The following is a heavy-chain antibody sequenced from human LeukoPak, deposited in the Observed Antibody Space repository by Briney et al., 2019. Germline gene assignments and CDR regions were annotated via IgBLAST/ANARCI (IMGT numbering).Heavy chain of an antibody. D-gene: IGHD3-10*01. Sequence: SETLSLTCAVYGGSFSGYYWSWIRQHPGKGREWLGEINHGGNSNYSPSLKSRVTISVDTSKNQFSLKLSSVTAADTAVYYCASPRLRMVRGVMFDPWGQGTLVTVSS. V-gene: IGHV4-34*01. CDR2: INHGGNS. CDR1: GGSFSGYY. CDR3: ASPRLRMVRGVMFDP. J-gene: IGHJ5*02.